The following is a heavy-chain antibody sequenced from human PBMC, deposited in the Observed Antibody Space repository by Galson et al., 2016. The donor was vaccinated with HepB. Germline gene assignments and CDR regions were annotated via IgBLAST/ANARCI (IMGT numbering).Heavy chain of an antibody. D-gene: IGHD2-2*02. Sequence: SLRLSCAASGATFARYSMTWVRQAPGKGLEWVSAMGGPGDGPYYADSVQGRFILSRDESYNTVYLQMNSLRAEDTAIYYCAIYIHPKFDPWGQGTLVTVST. V-gene: IGHV3-23*01. J-gene: IGHJ5*02. CDR1: GATFARYS. CDR2: MGGPGDGP. CDR3: AIYIHPKFDP.